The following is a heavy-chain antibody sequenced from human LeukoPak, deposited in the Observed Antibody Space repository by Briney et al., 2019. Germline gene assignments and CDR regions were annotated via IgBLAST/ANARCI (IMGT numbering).Heavy chain of an antibody. Sequence: SETLSLACTVSGGSISSYYWSWIRQSPGKGLEWIGYIYYSGSTNYNPSLKSRVTISVDTSKNQFSLKLSSVTAADTAVYYCARGYSYGFSAFDIWGQGTMVTVSS. D-gene: IGHD5-18*01. V-gene: IGHV4-59*01. CDR2: IYYSGST. J-gene: IGHJ3*02. CDR1: GGSISSYY. CDR3: ARGYSYGFSAFDI.